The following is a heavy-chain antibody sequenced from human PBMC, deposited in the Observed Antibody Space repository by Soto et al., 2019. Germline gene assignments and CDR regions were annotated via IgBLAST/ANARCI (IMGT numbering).Heavy chain of an antibody. V-gene: IGHV3-30*18. J-gene: IGHJ4*02. CDR1: GFIFSRDG. CDR2: ISYHGSDI. CDR3: SKPKGAGIPFDS. Sequence: QVQLVESGGGVVQPGTSLTLSCAASGFIFSRDGMHWVRQAPGKGLEWVAVISYHGSDIYYADSVKGRFTISRDNSKNTVNLQMNSLRPEDTALYYCSKPKGAGIPFDSWGQGTLVTVSS. D-gene: IGHD2-21*01.